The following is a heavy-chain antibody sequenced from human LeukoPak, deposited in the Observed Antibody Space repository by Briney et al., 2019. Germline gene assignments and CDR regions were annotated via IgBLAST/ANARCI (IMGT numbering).Heavy chain of an antibody. Sequence: ASVKASCRASGYTFSDYGVSWVRQAPGQGLEWVAWISGYNGDTKYTEMFKGRVTLTTDTSTSTAYMELRSLRSDDTAVYFCARSSGRYSNVWGQGTLVIVSS. CDR1: GYTFSDYG. D-gene: IGHD1-26*01. V-gene: IGHV1-18*04. CDR2: ISGYNGDT. J-gene: IGHJ4*02. CDR3: ARSSGRYSNV.